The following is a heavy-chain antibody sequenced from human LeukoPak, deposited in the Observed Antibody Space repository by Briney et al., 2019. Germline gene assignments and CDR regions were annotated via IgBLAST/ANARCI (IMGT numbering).Heavy chain of an antibody. V-gene: IGHV3-30*03. CDR3: ARDLERGRYYYDSSPAEYFQH. D-gene: IGHD3-22*01. Sequence: GGSLRLSCAASGFTFSRYWMTWVRQAPGKGLEWVAVISYDGSNKYYADSVKGRFTISRDNSKNTLYLQMNSLRAEDTAVYYCARDLERGRYYYDSSPAEYFQHWGQGTLVTVSS. J-gene: IGHJ1*01. CDR2: ISYDGSNK. CDR1: GFTFSRYW.